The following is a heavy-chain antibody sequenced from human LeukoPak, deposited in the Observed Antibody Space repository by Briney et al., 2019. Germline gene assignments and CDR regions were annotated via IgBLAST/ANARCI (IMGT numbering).Heavy chain of an antibody. Sequence: SETLSLTCTVSGGSISTYYWSWIRQPPGKGLEWIGYIYYSGNTNYNPSLKRRGTISVPTSKKQFSLKLSSVTAADTAVHYCATHSNGYKYGVDVWGQGPTVTVSS. CDR2: IYYSGNT. D-gene: IGHD3-22*01. J-gene: IGHJ6*02. CDR3: ATHSNGYKYGVDV. V-gene: IGHV4-59*08. CDR1: GGSISTYY.